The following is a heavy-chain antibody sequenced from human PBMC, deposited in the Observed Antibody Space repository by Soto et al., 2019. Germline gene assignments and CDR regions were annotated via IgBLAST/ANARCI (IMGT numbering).Heavy chain of an antibody. CDR2: VTPKLATA. D-gene: IGHD5-12*01. V-gene: IGHV1-69*13. CDR3: ARRRDGYNSAFDI. J-gene: IGHJ3*02. Sequence: SVKVSCKASGGTFSNYAINWVRHAPGLGLEWMGQVTPKLATAKHAQKFQGRVTITADESASTAYMYVSSLRSEDTAVYFCARRRDGYNSAFDIWGQGTLVTVS. CDR1: GGTFSNYA.